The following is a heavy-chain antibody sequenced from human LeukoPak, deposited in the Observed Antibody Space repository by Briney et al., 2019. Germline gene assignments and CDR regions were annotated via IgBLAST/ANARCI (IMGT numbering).Heavy chain of an antibody. J-gene: IGHJ4*02. CDR2: IKQDGSEK. V-gene: IGHV3-7*01. CDR3: GSKIGAADFDY. D-gene: IGHD6-13*01. Sequence: GGSLRLSCAASGFTCRSYWMSWVRQAPGKGLEWVANIKQDGSEKYYVDSVKGRFTISRDNAKNSLYLQMNSLRDEDTAVYYCGSKIGAADFDYWGQGTLVTVSS. CDR1: GFTCRSYW.